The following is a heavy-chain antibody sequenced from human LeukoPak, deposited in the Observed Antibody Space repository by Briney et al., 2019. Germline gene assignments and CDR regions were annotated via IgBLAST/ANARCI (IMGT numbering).Heavy chain of an antibody. CDR3: AKVSPRSGIAVPAVPY. J-gene: IGHJ4*02. D-gene: IGHD6-19*01. Sequence: GGSLRLSCAASGFTFSSYGMHWVRQAPGKGLEWVAVISYDGSNKYYADSVKGRFTISRDNSKNTLYLQMNSLRAEDTAVYYCAKVSPRSGIAVPAVPYWGQGTLVTVSS. V-gene: IGHV3-30*18. CDR1: GFTFSSYG. CDR2: ISYDGSNK.